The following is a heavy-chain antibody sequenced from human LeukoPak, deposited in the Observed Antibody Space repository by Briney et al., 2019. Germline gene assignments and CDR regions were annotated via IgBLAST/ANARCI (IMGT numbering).Heavy chain of an antibody. V-gene: IGHV4-59*01. Sequence: PSETLSLTCTVSGGSISSYYWSWIRQPPGKGLEWIGYIYYSGSTNYNPSLKSRVTISVDTSKNQFSLKLSSVTAADTAVYYCARAQLGYCSGGSCYDAFDIWGQGTMVTVSS. CDR3: ARAQLGYCSGGSCYDAFDI. CDR1: GGSISSYY. D-gene: IGHD2-15*01. CDR2: IYYSGST. J-gene: IGHJ3*02.